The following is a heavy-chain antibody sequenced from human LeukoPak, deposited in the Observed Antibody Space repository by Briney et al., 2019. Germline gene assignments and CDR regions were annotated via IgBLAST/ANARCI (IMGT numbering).Heavy chain of an antibody. Sequence: GGSLRLSCAASGSTFSSYSMNWVRQAPGKGLEWVSYISSSSSTIYYADSVKGRFTISRDNAKNSLYLQMNSLRAEDTAVYYCARDGGTMIVVVILDYWGQGTLVTVSS. CDR3: ARDGGTMIVVVILDY. V-gene: IGHV3-48*04. D-gene: IGHD3-22*01. CDR1: GSTFSSYS. J-gene: IGHJ4*02. CDR2: ISSSSSTI.